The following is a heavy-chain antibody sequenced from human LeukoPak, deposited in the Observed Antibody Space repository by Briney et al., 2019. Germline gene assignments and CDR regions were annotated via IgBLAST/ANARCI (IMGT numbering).Heavy chain of an antibody. CDR1: GFTVSSSY. J-gene: IGHJ6*02. CDR3: AKDISGTQYYYYYYGMDV. D-gene: IGHD1-7*01. V-gene: IGHV3-53*05. CDR2: LYSSGTT. Sequence: GGSLRLSCAASGFTVSSSYMSWVRQAPGKGLEWVSVLYSSGTTYYADSVKARFTISRDNSKNSLYLQMNSLRTEDTALYYCAKDISGTQYYYYYYGMDVWGQGTTVTVSS.